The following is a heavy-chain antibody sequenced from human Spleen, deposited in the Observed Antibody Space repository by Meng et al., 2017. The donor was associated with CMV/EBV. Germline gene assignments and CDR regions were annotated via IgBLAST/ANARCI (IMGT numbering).Heavy chain of an antibody. Sequence: SETLSLTCSVSGASISTTYYWAWVRQPPGKGLEWIGSVFYTGSTFYNPSLTSRVTISVDTSKNQFSLKLSSVTAADTAVYYCARDGSGLVVVPGSSHPTGYYGMDVWGQGTTVTVSS. CDR1: GASISTTYY. D-gene: IGHD2-2*01. CDR3: ARDGSGLVVVPGSSHPTGYYGMDV. CDR2: VFYTGST. V-gene: IGHV4-38-2*02. J-gene: IGHJ6*02.